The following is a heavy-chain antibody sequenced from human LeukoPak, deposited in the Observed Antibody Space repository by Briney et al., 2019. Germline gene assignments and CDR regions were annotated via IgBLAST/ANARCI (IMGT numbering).Heavy chain of an antibody. Sequence: SETLSLTRAVYGESFSDFYWSWIRQPPGKGLEWIGEINHSGSTNYNPSLKTRATISVDASKKQFSLKVTSVTAADTAVYYCARGLRDSSGWWGWFDPWGPGTLVTVSS. CDR3: ARGLRDSSGWWGWFDP. CDR1: GESFSDFY. J-gene: IGHJ5*02. D-gene: IGHD6-19*01. V-gene: IGHV4-34*01. CDR2: INHSGST.